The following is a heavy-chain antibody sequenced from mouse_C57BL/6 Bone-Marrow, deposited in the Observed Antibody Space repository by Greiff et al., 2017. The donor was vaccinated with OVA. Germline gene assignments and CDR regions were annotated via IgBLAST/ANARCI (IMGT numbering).Heavy chain of an antibody. V-gene: IGHV1-81*01. CDR1: GYTFTSYG. Sequence: QVQLQQSGAELARPGASVKLSCKASGYTFTSYGISWVKQRTGQGLEWIGEIYPRSGNTYYNEKFKGKATLTADKSSSTAYMELRSLTSEDSAVYFCARENWLAYWGQGTLVTVSA. CDR2: IYPRSGNT. CDR3: ARENWLAY. J-gene: IGHJ3*01.